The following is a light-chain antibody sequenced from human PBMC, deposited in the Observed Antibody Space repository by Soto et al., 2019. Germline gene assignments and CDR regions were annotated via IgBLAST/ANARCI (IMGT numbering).Light chain of an antibody. CDR1: QSVSKY. J-gene: IGKJ4*01. Sequence: EIVLTQSQATLSLSPGERATLSCRARQSVSKYLAWYQQKPGQAPRLLIYDATNKATGIPDRFSGSGSGTDFTLTISSLEPEDFAVYYCQQRGDWPLTFGGGTKVEIK. CDR3: QQRGDWPLT. V-gene: IGKV3-11*01. CDR2: DAT.